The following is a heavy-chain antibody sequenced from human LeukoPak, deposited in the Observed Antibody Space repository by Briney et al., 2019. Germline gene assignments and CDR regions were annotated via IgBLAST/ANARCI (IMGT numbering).Heavy chain of an antibody. D-gene: IGHD2-15*01. Sequence: PSETLSLTCTVSGGSINNYYWTWVRQPPGKGLEWIGYVYHSGSTNYNPSLESRVTISIDTSKNQFSLKVTSVTAADTAVYYCAREVGYCSGGSCYSHDYWGQGTLVTVSS. J-gene: IGHJ4*02. CDR1: GGSINNYY. CDR3: AREVGYCSGGSCYSHDY. V-gene: IGHV4-59*08. CDR2: VYHSGST.